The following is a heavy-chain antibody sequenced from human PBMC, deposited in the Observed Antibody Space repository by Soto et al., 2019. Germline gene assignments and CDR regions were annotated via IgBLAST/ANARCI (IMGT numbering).Heavy chain of an antibody. D-gene: IGHD2-15*01. J-gene: IGHJ4*02. CDR3: GKVLVGATGHTDSDS. CDR2: IDYNGVT. Sequence: PSETLSLTCTVSGGSIYRSGYYWGWIRQPPGRGLEWIGNIDYNGVTYSNPSLKSRVTRSRDTSKSQFSLKLTSVTAADTALYYCGKVLVGATGHTDSDSWGPGTLVTVSS. V-gene: IGHV4-39*01. CDR1: GGSIYRSGYY.